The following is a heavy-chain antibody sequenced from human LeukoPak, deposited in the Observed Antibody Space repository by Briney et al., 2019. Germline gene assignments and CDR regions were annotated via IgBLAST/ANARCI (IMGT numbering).Heavy chain of an antibody. D-gene: IGHD1-26*01. CDR2: IDWDDDK. Sequence: SGPALVKPTQTLTLTCTFSGFSLSTSEMCVSWIRQPPGKALEWLARIDWDDDKYYSTSLKTRLTISRDTSRNQVVLAMTNMDPVDTATYYCARIRYSGSYFDYWGQGTLVTVSS. CDR1: GFSLSTSEMC. V-gene: IGHV2-70*11. CDR3: ARIRYSGSYFDY. J-gene: IGHJ4*02.